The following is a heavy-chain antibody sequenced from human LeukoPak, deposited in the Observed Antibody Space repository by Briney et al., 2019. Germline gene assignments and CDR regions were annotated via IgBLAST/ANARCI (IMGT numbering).Heavy chain of an antibody. CDR1: GFTFRSYT. D-gene: IGHD6-19*01. CDR3: ARDAQWLVPEGYFYYMDV. Sequence: GGSLRLSCAASGFTFRSYTMNWVRQAPGKGLEWVSSISSRSTNIFYADSVKGRFTISRDNAKNSLYLQMNSLGAEDTAVYYCARDAQWLVPEGYFYYMDVWGKGTTVTVSS. V-gene: IGHV3-21*01. J-gene: IGHJ6*03. CDR2: ISSRSTNI.